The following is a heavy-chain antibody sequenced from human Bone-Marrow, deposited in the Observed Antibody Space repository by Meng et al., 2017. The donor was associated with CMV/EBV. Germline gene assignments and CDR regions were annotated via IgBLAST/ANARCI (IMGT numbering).Heavy chain of an antibody. CDR2: IYYSGST. Sequence: SETLSLTCTVSGGSISSSSYYWGWIRQPPGKGLEWIGSIYYSGSTYYNPSLKSRVTISVDTSKNQFSLKLSSVTAADTAVYYCARVLFDIVVVPAPIDYCGQGTLVTVSS. CDR3: ARVLFDIVVVPAPIDY. D-gene: IGHD2-2*01. V-gene: IGHV4-39*07. J-gene: IGHJ4*02. CDR1: GGSISSSSYY.